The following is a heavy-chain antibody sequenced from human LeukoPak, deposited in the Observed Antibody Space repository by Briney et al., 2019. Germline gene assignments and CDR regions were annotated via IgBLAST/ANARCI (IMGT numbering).Heavy chain of an antibody. J-gene: IGHJ5*02. CDR2: ISWNSGSI. CDR1: GFTFSSYA. V-gene: IGHV3-9*01. D-gene: IGHD6-19*01. CDR3: AKAPDGWLDNWFDP. Sequence: AGGSLRLSCAASGFTFSSYAMHWVRQAPGKGLEWVSGISWNSGSIGYADSVKGRFTISRDNAKNSLYLQMNSLRAEDTALYYCAKAPDGWLDNWFDPWGQGTLVTVSS.